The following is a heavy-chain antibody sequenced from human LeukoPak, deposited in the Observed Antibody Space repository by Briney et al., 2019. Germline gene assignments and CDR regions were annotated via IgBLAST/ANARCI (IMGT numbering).Heavy chain of an antibody. J-gene: IGHJ4*02. Sequence: SETLSLTCAVYDGSFSGYYWSWIRQPPGKGLEWIGEINHSGSTNSNPSLKSRVTISVDTSKNQFSLKLSSVTAADTAVYYCARGLWFGELLLWGQGTLVTVSS. V-gene: IGHV4-34*01. CDR2: INHSGST. CDR3: ARGLWFGELLL. CDR1: DGSFSGYY. D-gene: IGHD3-10*01.